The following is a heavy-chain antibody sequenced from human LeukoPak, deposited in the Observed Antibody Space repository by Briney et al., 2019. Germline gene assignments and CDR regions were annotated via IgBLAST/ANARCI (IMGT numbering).Heavy chain of an antibody. D-gene: IGHD3-10*01. V-gene: IGHV1-2*02. Sequence: ASVKVSCKASGYTFTGYYMHWVRQAPGQGLEWMGWINPNSGGTNYAQKFQGRVTMTRDTSISTAYMELSRLRSDDTAVYYCARDLALLWFGELFYWFDPWGQGTLVTVSS. CDR3: ARDLALLWFGELFYWFDP. J-gene: IGHJ5*02. CDR1: GYTFTGYY. CDR2: INPNSGGT.